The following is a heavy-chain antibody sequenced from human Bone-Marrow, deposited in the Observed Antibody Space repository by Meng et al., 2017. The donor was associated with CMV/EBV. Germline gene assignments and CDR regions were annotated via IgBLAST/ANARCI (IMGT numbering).Heavy chain of an antibody. J-gene: IGHJ6*02. CDR3: ARDGLIWFGELLGTNFDYYYGMDV. CDR2: INPNSGGT. V-gene: IGHV1-2*02. Sequence: ASVKVSCKASGYTFTGYYMHWVRQAPGQGLEWMGWINPNSGGTNYAQKFQGRVTMTRDTSISTAYMELSRLRSDDTALYYCARDGLIWFGELLGTNFDYYYGMDVWGQGTTVTVYS. D-gene: IGHD3-10*01. CDR1: GYTFTGYY.